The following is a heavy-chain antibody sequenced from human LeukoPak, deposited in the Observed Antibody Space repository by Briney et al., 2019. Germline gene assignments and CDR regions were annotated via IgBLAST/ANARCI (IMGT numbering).Heavy chain of an antibody. J-gene: IGHJ6*03. Sequence: PSDTLSLTCAVSGDSLSRYYWTWIRQPPGKGLEWLGEISPSGSRKYIPSLKSRATISVDTSKNQFSLRLTSVTAADTALYYCASVRHDPLEYYYYIDVWGKGTTVSVS. D-gene: IGHD2/OR15-2a*01. CDR3: ASVRHDPLEYYYYIDV. CDR1: GDSLSRYY. V-gene: IGHV4-34*01. CDR2: ISPSGSR.